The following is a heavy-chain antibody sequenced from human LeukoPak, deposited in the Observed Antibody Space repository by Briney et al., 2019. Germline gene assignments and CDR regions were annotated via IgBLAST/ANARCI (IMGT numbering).Heavy chain of an antibody. CDR1: GGSFSGYY. CDR2: INHSGST. J-gene: IGHJ4*02. Sequence: SETLSLTCAVYGGSFSGYYWSWIRQPPGKGLAWIGEINHSGSTNYNPSLKSRVTISVDTSKNQFSLKLSSVTAADTAVYYCARESYYDSRYNDYWGQGTLVTVSS. D-gene: IGHD3-22*01. CDR3: ARESYYDSRYNDY. V-gene: IGHV4-34*01.